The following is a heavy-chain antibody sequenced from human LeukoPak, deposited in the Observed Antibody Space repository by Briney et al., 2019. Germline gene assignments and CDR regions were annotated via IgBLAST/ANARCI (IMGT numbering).Heavy chain of an antibody. CDR1: GGSISSYY. Sequence: SETLSLTCTVSGGSISSYYWSWIRQPPGKGLEWIGYIYTSGSTNYNPSLKSRVTISVDTSKNQFSLKLSSVTAADTAVYYCAGQNPYSSSWFDYWGQGTLVTVSS. D-gene: IGHD6-13*01. CDR2: IYTSGST. J-gene: IGHJ4*02. V-gene: IGHV4-4*09. CDR3: AGQNPYSSSWFDY.